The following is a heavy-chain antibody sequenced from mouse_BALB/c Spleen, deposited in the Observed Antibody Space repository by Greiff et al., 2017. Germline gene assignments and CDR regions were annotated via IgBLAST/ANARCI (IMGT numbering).Heavy chain of an antibody. CDR2: IDPANGNT. D-gene: IGHD2-14*01. V-gene: IGHV14-3*02. J-gene: IGHJ4*01. CDR1: GFNIKDTY. CDR3: ARGYYRYDYAMDY. Sequence: VQLKESGAELVKPGASVKLSCTASGFNIKDTYMHWVKQRPEQGLEWIGRIDPANGNTKYDPKFQGKATITADTSSNTAYLQLSSLTSEDTAVYYCARGYYRYDYAMDYWGQGTSVTVSS.